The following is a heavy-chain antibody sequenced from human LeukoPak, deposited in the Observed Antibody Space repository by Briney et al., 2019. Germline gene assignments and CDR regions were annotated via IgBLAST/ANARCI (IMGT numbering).Heavy chain of an antibody. CDR2: ISSSGTYI. CDR3: ASYSSLDY. Sequence: GGSLRLSCAASGYTFSDYSVNWVRQVPGKGLEWVSSISSSGTYIYYADSVKGRFTISRDNAKNSLFLQMNSLRAEDTAVYDCASYSSLDYWGQGTLVTVSS. V-gene: IGHV3-21*01. D-gene: IGHD6-13*01. J-gene: IGHJ4*02. CDR1: GYTFSDYS.